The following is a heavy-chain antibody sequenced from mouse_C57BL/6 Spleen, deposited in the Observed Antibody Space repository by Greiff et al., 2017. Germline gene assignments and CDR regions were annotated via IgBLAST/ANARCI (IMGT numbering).Heavy chain of an antibody. CDR1: GYTFTSYW. J-gene: IGHJ4*01. Sequence: QVQLQQPGAELVKPGASVKLSCKASGYTFTSYWMQWVKQRPGQGLEWIGEIDPSDSYTNYNQKFKGKATLTVDTSSSTAYMQLSSLTSEDSAVYYCARRAGSYAMGYWGQGTSVTVSS. V-gene: IGHV1-50*01. CDR2: IDPSDSYT. D-gene: IGHD3-3*01. CDR3: ARRAGSYAMGY.